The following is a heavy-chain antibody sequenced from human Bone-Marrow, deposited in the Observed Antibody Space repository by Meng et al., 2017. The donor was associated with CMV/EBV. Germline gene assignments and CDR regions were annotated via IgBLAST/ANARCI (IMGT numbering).Heavy chain of an antibody. CDR3: ARDPVSSSWHQILYYGLDV. V-gene: IGHV1-2*02. Sequence: ASVKVSCKASGYTLTGHYLHWVRQAPGQGLEWMGWINPNSGGTNYAQKFQGRVTMTRDTSISTAYMEVTLLTSDDTAVYYCARDPVSSSWHQILYYGLDVCGQGTTVTVSS. CDR2: INPNSGGT. CDR1: GYTLTGHY. D-gene: IGHD6-13*01. J-gene: IGHJ6*02.